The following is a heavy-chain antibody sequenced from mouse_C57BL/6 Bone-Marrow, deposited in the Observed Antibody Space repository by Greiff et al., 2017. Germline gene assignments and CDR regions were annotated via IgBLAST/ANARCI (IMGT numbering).Heavy chain of an antibody. V-gene: IGHV1-81*01. CDR3: AREEYYSNFYYYAMAY. Sequence: VQLQQSGAELARPGASVKLSCKASGYTFTSYGISWVKQRTGQGLEWIGEIYPRSGNTYSNEKFKGKATLTADKSSSTAYMELRNLTSEDSAVYFCAREEYYSNFYYYAMAYWGQGTSVTVSS. J-gene: IGHJ4*01. CDR1: GYTFTSYG. D-gene: IGHD2-5*01. CDR2: IYPRSGNT.